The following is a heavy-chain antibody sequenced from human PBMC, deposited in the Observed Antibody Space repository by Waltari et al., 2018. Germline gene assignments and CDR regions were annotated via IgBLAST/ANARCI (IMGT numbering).Heavy chain of an antibody. V-gene: IGHV3-7*01. CDR1: GFTLSSYW. D-gene: IGHD3-22*01. CDR2: IKQDGSEK. CDR3: ARGAYYYDSSGFFDY. Sequence: EVQLVESGGGLVQPGGSLKLFCAASGFTLSSYWMSWVRQVPGKGLEWVANIKQDGSEKYYVDSVKGRFTISRDNAKNSLYLQMNSLRAEDTAVYYCARGAYYYDSSGFFDYWGQGTLVTVSS. J-gene: IGHJ4*02.